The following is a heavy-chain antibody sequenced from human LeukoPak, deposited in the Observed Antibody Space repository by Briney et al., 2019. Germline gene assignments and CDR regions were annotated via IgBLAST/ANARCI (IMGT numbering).Heavy chain of an antibody. V-gene: IGHV3-23*01. Sequence: QSGGSLRLSCAASGFTFSSYAMSWVRQAPGKGLEWVSAISGSGGSTYYADSVKGRFTISRDNSKNTLYLQMNSLRAEDTAVYYCASSHSSGWYALSYWGQGTLVTVSS. CDR2: ISGSGGST. D-gene: IGHD6-19*01. CDR1: GFTFSSYA. CDR3: ASSHSSGWYALSY. J-gene: IGHJ4*02.